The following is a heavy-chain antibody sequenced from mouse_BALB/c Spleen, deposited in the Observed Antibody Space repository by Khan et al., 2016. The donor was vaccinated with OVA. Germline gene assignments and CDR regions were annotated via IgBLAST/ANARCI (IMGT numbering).Heavy chain of an antibody. CDR2: INPATDYT. Sequence: QVQLQQSGAELAKPGASMKMSCKASGYTFTSYWMHWVKQRPGQGLEWIGYINPATDYTEYNQKFKNKATLTADKSSSTAYMQLSSLTSEDSAVYYCVNHGSSSAWFTYWGQGTPVTVSA. V-gene: IGHV1-7*01. J-gene: IGHJ3*01. CDR1: GYTFTSYW. CDR3: VNHGSSSAWFTY. D-gene: IGHD1-1*01.